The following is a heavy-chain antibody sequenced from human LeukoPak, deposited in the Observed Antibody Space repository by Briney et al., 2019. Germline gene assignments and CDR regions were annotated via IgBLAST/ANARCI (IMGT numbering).Heavy chain of an antibody. J-gene: IGHJ5*02. D-gene: IGHD3-3*01. CDR1: GFTFSSYW. CDR3: AGLEDFDFWSGSWFDP. CDR2: INQDGSEK. V-gene: IGHV3-7*03. Sequence: GGSLRLSCAASGFTFSSYWMSWVRQAPGKGLEWVANINQDGSEKYYVDSVKGRFTISRDNSKNTLYLQMNSLRAEDTAIYYCAGLEDFDFWSGSWFDPWGQGTLVTVSS.